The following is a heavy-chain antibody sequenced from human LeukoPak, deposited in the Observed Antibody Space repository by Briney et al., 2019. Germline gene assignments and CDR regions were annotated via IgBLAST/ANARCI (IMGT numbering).Heavy chain of an antibody. CDR1: GFTFSSYA. J-gene: IGHJ4*02. Sequence: GGSLRLSCAASGFTFSSYAMSWVRQAPGKGLEWVSAISGSGGSTYYADSVKGRFTISRDNPKNTLYLQMNSLRAEDTAVYYCAKDRMIVVVINDYWGQGTLVTVSS. D-gene: IGHD3-22*01. CDR3: AKDRMIVVVINDY. V-gene: IGHV3-23*01. CDR2: ISGSGGST.